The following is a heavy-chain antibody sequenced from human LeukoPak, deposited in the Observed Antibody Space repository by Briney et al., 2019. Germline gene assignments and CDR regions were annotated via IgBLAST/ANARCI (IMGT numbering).Heavy chain of an antibody. J-gene: IGHJ6*02. V-gene: IGHV1-46*01. CDR2: INPSGGST. Sequence: GASVKVSFTASGYTFTSYYMHWVRQAPGQGLEWMGIINPSGGSTSYAQKFQGRVTMTRDTSTSTVCMELSSLRSEDTAVYYCARDPFVPRGYGMDVWGQGTTVTVSS. CDR3: ARDPFVPRGYGMDV. CDR1: GYTFTSYY. D-gene: IGHD3-3*01.